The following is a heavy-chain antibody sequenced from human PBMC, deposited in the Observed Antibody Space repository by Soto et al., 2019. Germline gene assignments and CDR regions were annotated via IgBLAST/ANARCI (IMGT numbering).Heavy chain of an antibody. CDR1: GGSMSSYY. CDR3: ARGQRFSDWFDP. J-gene: IGHJ5*02. CDR2: VYSSGGT. V-gene: IGHV4-4*07. Sequence: QVHLQKSGPGLVNPSETLSLTCTVSGGSMSSYYWTWIRQPAGKGLEWIGRVYSSGGTHYNPSLKSRVTISLDTSKNQFSLSLLSVSDADTAVYYCARGQRFSDWFDPWGQGTLVTVSS. D-gene: IGHD3-3*01.